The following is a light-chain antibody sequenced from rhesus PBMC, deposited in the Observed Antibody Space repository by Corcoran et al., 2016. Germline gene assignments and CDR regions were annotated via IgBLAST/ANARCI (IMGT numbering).Light chain of an antibody. CDR1: QGISNN. Sequence: DIQMTQSPSSLSASVGDTVTITCQASQGISNNLAWYQQKPGKVPKRLIYASSTLQSGVPSRFIGSGSGKEFTTTSSILQAEEFGTNYCQHGYGILISFGGGTKVELE. J-gene: IGKJ4*01. CDR2: ASS. CDR3: QHGYGILIS. V-gene: IGKV1-25*02.